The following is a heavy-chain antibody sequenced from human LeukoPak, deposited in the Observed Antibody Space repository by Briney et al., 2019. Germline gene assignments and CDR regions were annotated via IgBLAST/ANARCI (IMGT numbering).Heavy chain of an antibody. Sequence: GGSLRLSCAASGFTFSSYWMSWVRQAPGKGLEWVANIKQDGSEKYYVDSVKGRFTISRDNAKNSLYLQMNSLRAEDTAVYYCAREEWGSGSYYGGGCDYWGQGTLVTVSS. CDR2: IKQDGSEK. D-gene: IGHD3-10*01. J-gene: IGHJ4*02. CDR3: AREEWGSGSYYGGGCDY. V-gene: IGHV3-7*01. CDR1: GFTFSSYW.